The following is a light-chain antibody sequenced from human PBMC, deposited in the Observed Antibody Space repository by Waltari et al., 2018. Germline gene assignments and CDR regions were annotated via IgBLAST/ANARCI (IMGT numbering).Light chain of an antibody. CDR3: SSYTSSITVM. J-gene: IGLJ3*02. Sequence: QSALTQPASVSGSPGQSITISCTGTSSDVGAYDFVAWYPQHPGKAPQLMMYDVSNRPSGVSNRFSGSKSGNTASLTISGLQAEDEADYYCSSYTSSITVMFGGGTKVTVL. CDR2: DVS. V-gene: IGLV2-14*01. CDR1: SSDVGAYDF.